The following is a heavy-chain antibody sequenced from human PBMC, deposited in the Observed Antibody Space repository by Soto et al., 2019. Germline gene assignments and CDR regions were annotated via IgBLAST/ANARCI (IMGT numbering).Heavy chain of an antibody. V-gene: IGHV3-74*01. J-gene: IGHJ5*02. CDR2: IDNAGSSA. CDR1: GFTFSIYW. CDR3: ARDSQNRMSGPTGLDP. Sequence: TGESLRLSCAASGFTFSIYWMHCVLQAPGKGPVWVSRIDNAGSSARYADSVKGRFTISRDNAKNTVYLQMNSLRAEDTAVDFWARDSQNRMSGPTGLDPWGQGA. D-gene: IGHD3-3*01.